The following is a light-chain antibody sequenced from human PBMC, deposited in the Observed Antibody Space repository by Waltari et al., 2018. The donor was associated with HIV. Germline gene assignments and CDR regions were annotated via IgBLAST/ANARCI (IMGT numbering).Light chain of an antibody. CDR2: WAS. CDR3: QQHYTTPLT. Sequence: DIVMTQSPDSLAVSLGERATINCKSSQSVLYSSNNKNYLAWYQQKPGQPPKLLIYWASARESGVPDRFSASGSGTDFTLTISSLQAEDVAVYYCQQHYTTPLTFGGGTKVEIK. J-gene: IGKJ4*01. V-gene: IGKV4-1*01. CDR1: QSVLYSSNNKNY.